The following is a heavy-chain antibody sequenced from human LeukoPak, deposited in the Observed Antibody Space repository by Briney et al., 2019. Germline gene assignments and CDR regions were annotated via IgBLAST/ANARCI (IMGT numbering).Heavy chain of an antibody. CDR3: AREDIVVVPPSRPLDP. J-gene: IGHJ5*02. V-gene: IGHV1-46*01. CDR2: INPSGGST. Sequence: ASVKVSCKASGYTFTSYYMHWVRQAPGQGLEWMGIINPSGGSTSYAQKFQGRVTITRDTSISTAYMELSSLRSEDTAVYYCAREDIVVVPPSRPLDPWGQGTLVIVSS. D-gene: IGHD2-2*01. CDR1: GYTFTSYY.